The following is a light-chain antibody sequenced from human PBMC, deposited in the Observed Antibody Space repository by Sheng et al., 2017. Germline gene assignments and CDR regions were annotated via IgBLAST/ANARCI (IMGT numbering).Light chain of an antibody. CDR2: QDS. V-gene: IGLV3-1*01. CDR3: QSWDYTFVV. Sequence: SYELTQPASVSVSPGQTANLTCSGHELGGKYTSWYQQKPGRSPLLIIYQDSERPSGIPGRFSGSNSGSVATLTITGTQPTDEADYYCQSWDYTFVVFGGGTKLTVL. J-gene: IGLJ2*01. CDR1: ELGGKY.